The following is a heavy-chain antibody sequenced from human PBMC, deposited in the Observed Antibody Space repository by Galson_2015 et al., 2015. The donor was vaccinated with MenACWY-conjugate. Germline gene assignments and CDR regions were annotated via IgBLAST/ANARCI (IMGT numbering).Heavy chain of an antibody. CDR2: ISYDGTRK. Sequence: SLRLSCAASGFTFSDYAIHWVRQAPGKGLEWVAVISYDGTRKFYADSVKGRFTISGDNSKNTLYLQMNSLRVEDTAIYYCARGCSGGSCSVYWGQGTLVTVSS. D-gene: IGHD2-15*01. V-gene: IGHV3-30-3*02. CDR1: GFTFSDYA. CDR3: ARGCSGGSCSVY. J-gene: IGHJ4*02.